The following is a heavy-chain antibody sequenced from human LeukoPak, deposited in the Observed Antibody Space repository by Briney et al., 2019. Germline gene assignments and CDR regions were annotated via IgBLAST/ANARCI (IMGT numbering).Heavy chain of an antibody. CDR2: ISVSGTTM. J-gene: IGHJ3*02. CDR1: GFTFTDYY. Sequence: GVSLRLSCATSGFTFTDYYMSWIRQAPGKGLEWVSYISVSGTTMYYADSVKGRFTLSRDNAKNSLYLQMNSLRAEDTAVYYCARDLSRSAFDIWGQGTMVTVSS. CDR3: ARDLSRSAFDI. V-gene: IGHV3-11*04. D-gene: IGHD6-13*01.